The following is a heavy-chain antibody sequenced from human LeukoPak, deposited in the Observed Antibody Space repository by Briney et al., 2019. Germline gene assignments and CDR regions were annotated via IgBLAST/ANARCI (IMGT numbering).Heavy chain of an antibody. J-gene: IGHJ6*03. V-gene: IGHV1-18*01. CDR2: ISAYNGNT. D-gene: IGHD1-1*01. CDR1: GYTFTSYG. CDR3: ARDLLAPYWRDQANYYYYYYMDV. Sequence: GASVKVSCKASGYTFTSYGISWVRQAPGQGLEWMGWISAYNGNTNYAQKLQGRVTMTTDTSTSTAYMELRSLRSDDTAVYYCARDLLAPYWRDQANYYYYYYMDVWGKGTTVTVSS.